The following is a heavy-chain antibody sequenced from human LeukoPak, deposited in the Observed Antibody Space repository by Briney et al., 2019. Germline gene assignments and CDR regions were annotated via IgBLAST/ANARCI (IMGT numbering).Heavy chain of an antibody. Sequence: GWSLRLSCAASGFTFSTYGMSWVRQAPGKGLEWVSGISISGGRTHFADSVKGRFTISRDNSKNTLYLQMNSLRAEDTAIYFCAKDRLVYSGHDYMYYYYGMDVWGQGTTVTVSS. D-gene: IGHD5-12*01. CDR2: ISISGGRT. J-gene: IGHJ6*02. CDR1: GFTFSTYG. CDR3: AKDRLVYSGHDYMYYYYGMDV. V-gene: IGHV3-23*01.